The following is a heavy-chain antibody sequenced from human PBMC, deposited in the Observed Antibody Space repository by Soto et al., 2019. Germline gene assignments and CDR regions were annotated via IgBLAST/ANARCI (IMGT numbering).Heavy chain of an antibody. V-gene: IGHV3-23*01. D-gene: IGHD1-20*01. CDR3: ARDLSLTGTTYYYGMDV. J-gene: IGHJ6*02. Sequence: GGSLRLSCEASGFTFYNYAMNWVRQAPGKGLEWVSGISGSGGSTYYAESVRGRFTISRDNSKNTLYLQLNSLRAEDTAVYYCARDLSLTGTTYYYGMDVWGQGTTVTVSS. CDR1: GFTFYNYA. CDR2: ISGSGGST.